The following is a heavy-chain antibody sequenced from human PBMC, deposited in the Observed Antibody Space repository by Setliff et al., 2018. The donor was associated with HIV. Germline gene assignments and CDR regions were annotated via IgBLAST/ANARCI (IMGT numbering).Heavy chain of an antibody. J-gene: IGHJ4*02. CDR1: GASISSNSYY. D-gene: IGHD3-10*01. CDR3: APRHHKYGFL. V-gene: IGHV4-39*07. CDR2: IYYNGNA. Sequence: ETLSLTCSVSGASISSNSYYWGWIRQPPGKGLEWVGSIYYNGNAFYNQSLQSRVTISLDTSKNQFSLGLRSVTAADTALYYCAPRHHKYGFLWGQGTLVTVSS.